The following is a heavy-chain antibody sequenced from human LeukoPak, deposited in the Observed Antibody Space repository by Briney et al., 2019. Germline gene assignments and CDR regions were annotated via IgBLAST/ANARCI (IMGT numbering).Heavy chain of an antibody. CDR1: GFAFSSYA. CDR3: AKSVGDIWNYFDY. Sequence: GGSLRLSCAASGFAFSSYAMSWFRQAPGKGLEWVSAIRGSGGSTYYADSVKGRFTISRDNSKNTLDLQMNSLRVEDTAVYYCAKSVGDIWNYFDYWGHGTLVTVSS. V-gene: IGHV3-23*01. CDR2: IRGSGGST. J-gene: IGHJ4*01. D-gene: IGHD3-3*01.